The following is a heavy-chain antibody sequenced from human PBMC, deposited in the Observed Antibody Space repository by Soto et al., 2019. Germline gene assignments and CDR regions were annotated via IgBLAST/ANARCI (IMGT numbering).Heavy chain of an antibody. Sequence: SETLSLTCTVSGGSISSYYWSWIRQPPGKGLEWIGYIYYSGSTNYNPSLKSRVTISVDTSKNQFSLKLSSVTAADTAVYYCARDGMVRGVIPPGWFDPWRQRTLVTISS. CDR1: GGSISSYY. CDR3: ARDGMVRGVIPPGWFDP. CDR2: IYYSGST. J-gene: IGHJ5*02. V-gene: IGHV4-59*01. D-gene: IGHD3-10*01.